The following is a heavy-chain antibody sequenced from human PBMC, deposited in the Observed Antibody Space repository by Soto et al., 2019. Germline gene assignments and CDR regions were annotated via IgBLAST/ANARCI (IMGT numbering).Heavy chain of an antibody. Sequence: QVQLQQWGAGLLKPSETLSLTCAVYGGSFSGYYWSWIRQPPGKGLEWIGEINHSGSTNYNPSLKSRVTISVDTSKNQFSLKLSSVTAADTAVYYCARFPQNLDSSSIGYMDGWGKGTTVTVSS. V-gene: IGHV4-34*01. CDR1: GGSFSGYY. CDR2: INHSGST. CDR3: ARFPQNLDSSSIGYMDG. D-gene: IGHD6-6*01. J-gene: IGHJ6*03.